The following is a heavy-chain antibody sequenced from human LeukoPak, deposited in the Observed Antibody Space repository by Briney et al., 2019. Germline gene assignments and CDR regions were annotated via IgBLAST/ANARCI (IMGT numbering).Heavy chain of an antibody. CDR1: GYTFTSYG. D-gene: IGHD6-19*01. V-gene: IGHV1-18*01. CDR2: ISAYNGNT. J-gene: IGHJ3*02. Sequence: ASVKVSCKASGYTFTSYGISWVRQAPGQGLEWMGWISAYNGNTNYAQKLQGRVTMTTDTSTSTAYTELRSLRSDDTAVYYCAREPGIAVAGTDAFDIWGQGTMVTVSS. CDR3: AREPGIAVAGTDAFDI.